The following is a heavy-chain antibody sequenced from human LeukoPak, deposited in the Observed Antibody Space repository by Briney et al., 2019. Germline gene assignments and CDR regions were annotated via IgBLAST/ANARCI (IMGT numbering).Heavy chain of an antibody. Sequence: SETLSLTCAVSGYSISSGYYWGWIRQPPGKGLEWIGTIYHNGNTYYNPSLKSRVTISVDTSKTQFSLKLSSVTAADTAVYYCARVRYNYGDSDYWGQGTLVTVSS. J-gene: IGHJ4*02. V-gene: IGHV4-38-2*01. CDR1: GYSISSGYY. D-gene: IGHD5-18*01. CDR2: IYHNGNT. CDR3: ARVRYNYGDSDY.